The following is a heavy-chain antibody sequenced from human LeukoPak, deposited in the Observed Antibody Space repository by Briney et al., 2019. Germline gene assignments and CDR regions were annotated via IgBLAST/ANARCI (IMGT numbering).Heavy chain of an antibody. CDR2: IYYSGST. CDR1: GGSISSYY. Sequence: SETLSLTCSVSGGSISSYYWSWIRQPPGKGLEGIGYIYYSGSTNYNPSLKSRVTISVDTSKNQFSLKLSSVTAADTAVYYCASRTYCGGDCYSLDAFDIWGQGTMVTVSS. D-gene: IGHD2-21*02. CDR3: ASRTYCGGDCYSLDAFDI. V-gene: IGHV4-59*01. J-gene: IGHJ3*02.